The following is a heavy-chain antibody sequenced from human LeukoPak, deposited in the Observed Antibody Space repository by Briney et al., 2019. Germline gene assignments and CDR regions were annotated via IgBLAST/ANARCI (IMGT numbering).Heavy chain of an antibody. D-gene: IGHD2-21*02. CDR2: IYSGGRT. J-gene: IGHJ4*02. CDR1: GFIVSSNY. Sequence: GGSLRLSCVASGFIVSSNYMSWVRQAPGKGLEWVSVIYSGGRTYYADSVKDRFTISRDNSKSTLYLQMNSLRAEDTAVYYCARGDVYFDYWGQGTLVTVSS. CDR3: ARGDVYFDY. V-gene: IGHV3-53*01.